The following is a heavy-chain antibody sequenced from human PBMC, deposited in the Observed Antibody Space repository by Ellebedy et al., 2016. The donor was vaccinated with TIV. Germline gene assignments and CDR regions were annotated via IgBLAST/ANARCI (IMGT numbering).Heavy chain of an antibody. D-gene: IGHD5-12*01. CDR3: ARAGSGYDWLDFDY. V-gene: IGHV1-69*04. CDR1: GGTFSSYA. Sequence: ASVKVSCKASGGTFSSYAISWVRQAPGQGLEWMGRIIPILGRPDYAQSFQGRVTINADKSTGTPYLELSSLRSEDTAVYYCARAGSGYDWLDFDYWGQGTLVTVSS. CDR2: IIPILGRP. J-gene: IGHJ4*02.